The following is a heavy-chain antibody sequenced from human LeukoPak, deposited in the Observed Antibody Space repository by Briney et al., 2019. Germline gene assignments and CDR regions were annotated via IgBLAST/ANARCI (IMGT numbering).Heavy chain of an antibody. CDR1: GGSISSYY. D-gene: IGHD1-26*01. Sequence: SETLSLTCTVSGGSISSYYWSWIRQPPGKGLEWIGYIYYSGSINYNPSLKSRVTISVDTSKNQFSLKLSSVTAADTAVYYCVRDSAFAFDIWGQGTMVTVSS. CDR3: VRDSAFAFDI. J-gene: IGHJ3*02. CDR2: IYYSGSI. V-gene: IGHV4-59*01.